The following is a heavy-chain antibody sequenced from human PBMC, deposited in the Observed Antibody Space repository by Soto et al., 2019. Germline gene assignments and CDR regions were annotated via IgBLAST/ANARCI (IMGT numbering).Heavy chain of an antibody. J-gene: IGHJ4*02. CDR1: VFTFSNYG. Sequence: QVQVVESGGDAVQPGRSLRLSCAASVFTFSNYGMHWVRQAPGKGLEWVAVISNDGSKQYYGDSVKGRFNISIDNYKSKVHIQMNSLRAEDTDVYFCAKSTLYCTNGVCFVLDYWGQGTLVTVSS. V-gene: IGHV3-30*18. CDR2: ISNDGSKQ. CDR3: AKSTLYCTNGVCFVLDY. D-gene: IGHD2-8*01.